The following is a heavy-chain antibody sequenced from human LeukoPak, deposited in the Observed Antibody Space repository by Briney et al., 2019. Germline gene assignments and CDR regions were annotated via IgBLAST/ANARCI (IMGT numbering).Heavy chain of an antibody. J-gene: IGHJ5*02. Sequence: ASVKVSCKASGGTFSSYAISWVRQAPGQGLEWMGGIIPIFGTVKYVQKFQGRVTITADESTSTAYMELSSLRSEDTAVYYCARADYDYVWGSYRLPDPWGQGTLVTVSS. V-gene: IGHV1-69*13. CDR2: IIPIFGTV. CDR1: GGTFSSYA. D-gene: IGHD3-16*02. CDR3: ARADYDYVWGSYRLPDP.